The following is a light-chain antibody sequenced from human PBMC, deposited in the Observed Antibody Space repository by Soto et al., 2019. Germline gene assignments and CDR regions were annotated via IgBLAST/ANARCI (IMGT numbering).Light chain of an antibody. V-gene: IGKV4-1*01. J-gene: IGKJ4*01. CDR2: WAS. CDR3: QQYYRTPLT. Sequence: DIVMTQSPDSLAVSLGERATINCKSSQSVLYSSNNMNYLAWYQQKPGQPPQLLIYWASTRESGVPDRFSGSGSGTDFTLTISSLHAEDVAVYYCQQYYRTPLTFGGGTKVEIK. CDR1: QSVLYSSNNMNY.